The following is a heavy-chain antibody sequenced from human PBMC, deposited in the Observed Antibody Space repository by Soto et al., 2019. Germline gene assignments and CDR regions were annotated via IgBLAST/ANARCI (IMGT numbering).Heavy chain of an antibody. J-gene: IGHJ4*02. CDR3: ARLTVRGVNH. CDR1: GGSISTYY. Sequence: SETLSLTCTVSGGSISTYYWSWIRQPPGKGLEWIGYTYYSGSTNYNPSLKSRVTISVDTSKNQFSLKLSSVTAADTAVYYCARLTVRGVNHWGQGTLVTVSS. CDR2: TYYSGST. V-gene: IGHV4-59*08. D-gene: IGHD3-10*01.